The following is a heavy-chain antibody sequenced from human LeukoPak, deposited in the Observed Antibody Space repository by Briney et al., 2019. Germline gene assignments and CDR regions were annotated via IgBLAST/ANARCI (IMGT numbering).Heavy chain of an antibody. J-gene: IGHJ6*02. Sequence: PGRSLRLSCAASGFTFSSYGMHWVRQAPGKGLEWVAVISYDGSNKYYADSVKGRFTISRDNSKNTLYLQMNSLRAEDTAVYYCAKDQLYCSSTSCYLAPYYYCGMDVWGQGTTVTVSS. CDR3: AKDQLYCSSTSCYLAPYYYCGMDV. CDR2: ISYDGSNK. V-gene: IGHV3-30*18. CDR1: GFTFSSYG. D-gene: IGHD2-2*01.